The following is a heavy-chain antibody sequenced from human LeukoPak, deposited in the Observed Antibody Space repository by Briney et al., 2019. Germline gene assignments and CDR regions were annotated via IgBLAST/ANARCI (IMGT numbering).Heavy chain of an antibody. V-gene: IGHV3-21*01. D-gene: IGHD5-24*01. Sequence: PGGSLRLSCAASGFTFSSYAMSWVRQAPGKGLGWVSSISSSSSYIYYADLVKGRFTISRDNAKNSLYLQMNSLRAEDTAVYYCATWGDGYTPIDYWGQGTLVTVSS. CDR1: GFTFSSYA. CDR3: ATWGDGYTPIDY. CDR2: ISSSSSYI. J-gene: IGHJ4*02.